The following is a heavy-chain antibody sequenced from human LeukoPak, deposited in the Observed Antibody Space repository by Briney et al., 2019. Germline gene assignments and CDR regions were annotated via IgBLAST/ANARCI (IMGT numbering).Heavy chain of an antibody. Sequence: ASVKVSCKASGYTFTGYYMHWARQAPGQGLEWMGWINPNSGGTNYAQKFQGRVTMTRDTSISTAYMELSRLRSDDTAVYYCARGRVGTYYYDSSGYSEADYWGQGTLVTVSS. V-gene: IGHV1-2*02. CDR1: GYTFTGYY. D-gene: IGHD3-22*01. J-gene: IGHJ4*02. CDR2: INPNSGGT. CDR3: ARGRVGTYYYDSSGYSEADY.